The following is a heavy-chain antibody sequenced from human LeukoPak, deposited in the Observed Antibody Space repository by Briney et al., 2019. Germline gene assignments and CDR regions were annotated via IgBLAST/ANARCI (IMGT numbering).Heavy chain of an antibody. V-gene: IGHV4-59*01. CDR2: IYYSGST. CDR3: AREMVGAMGY. J-gene: IGHJ4*02. D-gene: IGHD1-26*01. CDR1: GGSISSYY. Sequence: ASETLSLTCTVSGGSISSYYWSWIRQPPGKGLEWIGYIYYSGSTNYNPSLKSRVTISVDTSKNQFSLKLSSVTAADTAVYYCAREMVGAMGYRGQGTLVTVSS.